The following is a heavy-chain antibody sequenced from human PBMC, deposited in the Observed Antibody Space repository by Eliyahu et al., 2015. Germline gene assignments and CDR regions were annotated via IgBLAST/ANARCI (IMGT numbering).Heavy chain of an antibody. Sequence: QLQLQESGPGLVKPSETLSLTCTVSGGSISSXSYYWGWIRQPPGKGLEWIGSIYYSGSTYYNPSLKSRVTISVDTSKNQFSLKLSSVTAADTAVYYCARLENDFWSGYYSGNWFDPWGQGTLVTVSS. D-gene: IGHD3-3*01. CDR3: ARLENDFWSGYYSGNWFDP. CDR2: IYYSGST. V-gene: IGHV4-39*01. CDR1: GGSISSXSYY. J-gene: IGHJ5*02.